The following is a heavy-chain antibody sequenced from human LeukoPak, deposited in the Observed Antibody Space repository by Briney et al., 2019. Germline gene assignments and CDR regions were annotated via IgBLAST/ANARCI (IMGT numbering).Heavy chain of an antibody. D-gene: IGHD1-26*01. Sequence: SGALSLTCAVSGGSILTTNWWSWVRQPPGKGLEWIGEVHLSGASNYNPSLKSRVSMSIDNSKNQLSLKLTSVTAADTAIYYCARESGAFCPFGFWGQGTLVTVSS. CDR1: GGSILTTNW. CDR3: ARESGAFCPFGF. CDR2: VHLSGAS. V-gene: IGHV4-4*02. J-gene: IGHJ4*02.